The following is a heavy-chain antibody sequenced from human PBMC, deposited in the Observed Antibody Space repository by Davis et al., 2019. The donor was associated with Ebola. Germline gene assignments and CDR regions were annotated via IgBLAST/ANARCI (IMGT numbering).Heavy chain of an antibody. CDR1: GFTFSSYA. D-gene: IGHD3-16*02. V-gene: IGHV3-11*03. J-gene: IGHJ4*02. CDR2: ISSSSSYT. Sequence: GESLKISCAASGFTFSSYAMSWVRQAPGKGLEWVSYISSSSSYTNYADSVKGRFTISRDNAKNSLYLQMNSLRAEDTAVYYCARTDRIAFGGVIVIPEFDYWGQGTLVTVSS. CDR3: ARTDRIAFGGVIVIPEFDY.